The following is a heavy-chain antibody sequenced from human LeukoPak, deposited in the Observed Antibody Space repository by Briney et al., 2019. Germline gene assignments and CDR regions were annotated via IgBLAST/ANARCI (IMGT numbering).Heavy chain of an antibody. CDR1: GYTFTSYY. CDR3: ARRSSGRLCGMDV. J-gene: IGHJ6*02. V-gene: IGHV1-46*01. Sequence: GASVKVSCKASGYTFTSYYMHWVRQAPGQGPEWMGIINPSGGSTSYAQKFQGRVTMTRDTSTSTVYMELSSLRSEDTAVYYCARRSSGRLCGMDVWGQGTTVTVSS. CDR2: INPSGGST. D-gene: IGHD6-19*01.